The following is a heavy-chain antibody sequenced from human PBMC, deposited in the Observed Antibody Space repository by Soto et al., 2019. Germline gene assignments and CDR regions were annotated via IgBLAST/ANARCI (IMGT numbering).Heavy chain of an antibody. D-gene: IGHD2-15*01. J-gene: IGHJ4*02. CDR1: GYTFFTYA. Sequence: QVQLVQSGAEVKKPGASVKVSRKASGYTFFTYAMHWVRQAPGQRLEWMGWINAGNGNTKYSQKFQGRVTITRDTSASTAYMQLSSLRSEDTAVYYCARGPGGPDGPGDYWGQGTLVTVSS. CDR3: ARGPGGPDGPGDY. V-gene: IGHV1-3*01. CDR2: INAGNGNT.